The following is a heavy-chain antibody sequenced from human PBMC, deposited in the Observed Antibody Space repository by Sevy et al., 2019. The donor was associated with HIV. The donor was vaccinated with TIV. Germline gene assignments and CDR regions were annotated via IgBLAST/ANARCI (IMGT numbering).Heavy chain of an antibody. CDR3: ASTRDYYDSSGYYIDY. CDR2: FDPEDGKT. V-gene: IGHV1-24*01. CDR1: GYTLTELS. D-gene: IGHD3-22*01. Sequence: ASVKVSCKVSGYTLTELSIHWVRQAPGKGLEWLVTFDPEDGKTIYALNFQGRVTMTEDTSTDTTYMELCSLRSEDTAMYYCASTRDYYDSSGYYIDYWGQGTLVTISS. J-gene: IGHJ4*02.